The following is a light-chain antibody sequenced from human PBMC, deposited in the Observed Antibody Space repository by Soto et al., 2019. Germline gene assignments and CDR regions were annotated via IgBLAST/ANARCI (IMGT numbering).Light chain of an antibody. CDR1: QSIGRF. V-gene: IGKV1-5*01. Sequence: DIQLTQSPSALSASIGDRVTITCRASQSIGRFLAWYQHQPGKAPKLLIYDASTLERGVPSRFSGSGSGTEFTLITSNLQPDDFATYYCQQFKDYVWTFGQGTKV. CDR3: QQFKDYVWT. CDR2: DAS. J-gene: IGKJ1*01.